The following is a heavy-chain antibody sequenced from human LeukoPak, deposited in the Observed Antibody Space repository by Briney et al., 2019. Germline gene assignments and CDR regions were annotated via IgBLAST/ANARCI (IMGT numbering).Heavy chain of an antibody. V-gene: IGHV3-9*03. J-gene: IGHJ4*02. D-gene: IGHD1-26*01. CDR1: GFTFDDYA. CDR2: ISWNSGSI. CDR3: AKGGELLTRPLFDY. Sequence: PGGSLRLSCAASGFTFDDYAMHWVRQAPGKGLEWVSGISWNSGSIGYADSVKGRLTISRDNAKNSLYLQMNSLRAEDMALYYCAKGGELLTRPLFDYWGQGTLVTVSS.